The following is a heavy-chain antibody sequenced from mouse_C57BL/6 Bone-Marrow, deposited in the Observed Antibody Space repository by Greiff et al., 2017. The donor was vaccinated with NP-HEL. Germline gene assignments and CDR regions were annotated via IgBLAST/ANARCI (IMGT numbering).Heavy chain of an antibody. Sequence: LVEPGASVKMSCKASGYTFTDYYMNWVKQSHGKSLEWIGVINPYNGGTSYNQKFKCKATLTVDQSSSTAYMELNSLTSEDTAVYYGATYYYGSSYEYFDVWGTGTTVTVSS. CDR3: ATYYYGSSYEYFDV. J-gene: IGHJ1*03. CDR2: INPYNGGT. V-gene: IGHV1-19*01. D-gene: IGHD1-1*01. CDR1: GYTFTDYY.